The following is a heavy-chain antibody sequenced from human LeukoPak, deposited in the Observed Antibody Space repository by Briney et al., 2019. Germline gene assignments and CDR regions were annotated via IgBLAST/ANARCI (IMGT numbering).Heavy chain of an antibody. J-gene: IGHJ4*02. CDR1: GFTFTSSA. V-gene: IGHV1-58*01. CDR3: ATDDVTTGTETALGY. Sequence: SVKVSCKASGFTFTSSAVQWVRQARGQGLEWIGWIVVGSGNTNYAQKFQERVTINRDMSTSTAYMELSSLRSEDTAVYYCATDDVTTGTETALGYWGQGTLVTVSS. D-gene: IGHD1-1*01. CDR2: IVVGSGNT.